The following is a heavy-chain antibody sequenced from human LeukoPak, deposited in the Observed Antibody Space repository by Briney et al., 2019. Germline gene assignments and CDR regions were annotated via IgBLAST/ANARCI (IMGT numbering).Heavy chain of an antibody. CDR3: ARELSVVVPAATFDYFDY. CDR2: IYYSGST. CDR1: GGSISSGDYY. J-gene: IGHJ4*02. V-gene: IGHV4-30-4*08. Sequence: SETLSLTCTVSGGSISSGDYYWSWIRQPPGKGLEWIGYIYYSGSTYYNPSLKSRVTISVGTSKNQFSLKLSSVTAADTAVYYCARELSVVVPAATFDYFDYWGQGTLVTVSS. D-gene: IGHD2-2*01.